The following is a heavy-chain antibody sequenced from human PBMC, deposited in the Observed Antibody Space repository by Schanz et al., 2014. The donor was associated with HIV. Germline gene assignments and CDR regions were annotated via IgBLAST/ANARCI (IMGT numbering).Heavy chain of an antibody. CDR1: GFTFSSYG. J-gene: IGHJ5*02. CDR2: IWYDGSYK. CDR3: AREYYSRNWNWFDP. V-gene: IGHV3-33*01. D-gene: IGHD6-13*01. Sequence: QVQLVESGGGVVKPGRSLRLSCAASGFTFSSYGMHWVRQAPGKGLEWAAVIWYDGSYKYYADSVKGRFTVSRDNSKNMLYLQMNSLRAEDTAVYYCAREYYSRNWNWFDPWGQGTLVTVSS.